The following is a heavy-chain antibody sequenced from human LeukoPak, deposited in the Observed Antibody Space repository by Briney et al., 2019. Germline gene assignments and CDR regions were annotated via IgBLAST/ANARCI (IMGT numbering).Heavy chain of an antibody. D-gene: IGHD6-6*01. CDR1: GFTFSSYA. V-gene: IGHV3-23*01. Sequence: GGSLRLSCAASGFTFSSYAMSWVRQALGKGLEWVSGISGNGGSTYYADSVKGRFTISRDNSKNTLFLQMDSLRAEDTAIYYCAKDLGYSSSSGSYAFDIWGQGTMVTVSS. CDR2: ISGNGGST. CDR3: AKDLGYSSSSGSYAFDI. J-gene: IGHJ3*02.